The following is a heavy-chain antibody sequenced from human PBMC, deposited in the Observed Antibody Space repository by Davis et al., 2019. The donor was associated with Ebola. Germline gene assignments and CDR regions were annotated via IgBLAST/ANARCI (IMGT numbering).Heavy chain of an antibody. D-gene: IGHD3-22*01. V-gene: IGHV1-18*01. J-gene: IGHJ3*02. Sequence: ASVKVSCKASGGTFSSYAISWVRQAPGQGLEWMGWISAYNGNTNYAQKLQGRVTMTTDTSTSTAYMELRSLRSDDTAVYYCARWQYYYDSSGYYPDAFDIWGQGTMVTVSS. CDR3: ARWQYYYDSSGYYPDAFDI. CDR1: GGTFSSYA. CDR2: ISAYNGNT.